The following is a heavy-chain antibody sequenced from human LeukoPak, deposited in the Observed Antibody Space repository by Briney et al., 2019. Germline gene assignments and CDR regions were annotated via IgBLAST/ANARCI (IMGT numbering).Heavy chain of an antibody. J-gene: IGHJ4*02. Sequence: PSETLSLTCAVYGGSFSRYYWSWIRQPPGKGLEWIGEINHSGSTNYNPSLKSRVTISVDTSKNQFSLKLRSVTAADTAVYYCARGGFYCGGDCYVDYWGQGTLVTVSS. CDR1: GGSFSRYY. D-gene: IGHD2-21*02. CDR3: ARGGFYCGGDCYVDY. V-gene: IGHV4-34*01. CDR2: INHSGST.